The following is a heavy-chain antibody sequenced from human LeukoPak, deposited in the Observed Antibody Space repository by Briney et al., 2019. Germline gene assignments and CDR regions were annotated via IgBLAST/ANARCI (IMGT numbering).Heavy chain of an antibody. J-gene: IGHJ4*02. CDR2: IKRDGSEK. V-gene: IGHV3-7*01. CDR3: AKGLTANDY. Sequence: GGSLRLSCAASGFTFSTYWMSWVRQAPGKGLEWVANIKRDGSEKHYVDSVKGRFTISRDNVKNSLYLQLNSLRVEDTAVYYCAKGLTANDYWGQGTLVTVSS. CDR1: GFTFSTYW.